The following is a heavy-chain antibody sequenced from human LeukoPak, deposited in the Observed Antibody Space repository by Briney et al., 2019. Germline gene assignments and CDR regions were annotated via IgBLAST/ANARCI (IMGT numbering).Heavy chain of an antibody. J-gene: IGHJ6*03. D-gene: IGHD2-2*01. CDR3: ARDYCSSTSCYGEGGYYYYYYMDV. V-gene: IGHV3-33*01. CDR2: IWYDGSNK. CDR1: GFTFSSYG. Sequence: SARSLRLSCAASGFTFSSYGMHWVRQAPGKGLEWVAVIWYDGSNKYYADSVKGRFTISRDNSKNTLYLQMNSLRAEDTAVYYCARDYCSSTSCYGEGGYYYYYYMDVRGKGTTVTVSS.